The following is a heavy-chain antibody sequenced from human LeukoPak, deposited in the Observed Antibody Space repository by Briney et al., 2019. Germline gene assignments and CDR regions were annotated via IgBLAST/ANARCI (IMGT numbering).Heavy chain of an antibody. CDR2: INADGRTT. Sequence: GGSLRLSCAASGFTFSSDWMHWVRQPPGKGLVWVSRINADGRTTNHVDSVKGRFTISRDNAKSTLYLQMSSLRAEDTAVYYCARGLTGYYGYFEYWGQGVLVTVSS. D-gene: IGHD3-9*01. CDR1: GFTFSSDW. V-gene: IGHV3-74*01. J-gene: IGHJ4*02. CDR3: ARGLTGYYGYFEY.